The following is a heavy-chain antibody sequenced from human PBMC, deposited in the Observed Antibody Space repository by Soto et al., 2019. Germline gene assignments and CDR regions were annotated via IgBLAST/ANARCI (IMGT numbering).Heavy chain of an antibody. J-gene: IGHJ6*02. CDR1: GFTFTSYA. CDR3: AKGDTAMITDYYAMDV. V-gene: IGHV3-23*01. D-gene: IGHD5-18*01. CDR2: ISGSGGSE. Sequence: GGSLRLSCAVSGFTFTSYAMTWVRQAPGKGLEWVSAISGSGGSEFYADSVKGRFTISRDNSKNTLYLQMKSLRAEDTALYYCAKGDTAMITDYYAMDVWGQGTTVTVSS.